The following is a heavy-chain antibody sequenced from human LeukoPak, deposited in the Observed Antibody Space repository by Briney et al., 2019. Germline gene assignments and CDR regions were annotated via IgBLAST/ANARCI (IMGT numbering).Heavy chain of an antibody. CDR2: IYSGGNT. V-gene: IGHV3-53*01. Sequence: PGGSLRLSCAASGFTVSSNYMSWVRQAPGKGLEWVSVIYSGGNTYYADSVKGRFTISRDNSKDTLYLQMNSLRAEDTAVYYCAKKRSSWYLDAFDIWGQGTMVTVSS. CDR1: GFTVSSNY. D-gene: IGHD6-13*01. CDR3: AKKRSSWYLDAFDI. J-gene: IGHJ3*02.